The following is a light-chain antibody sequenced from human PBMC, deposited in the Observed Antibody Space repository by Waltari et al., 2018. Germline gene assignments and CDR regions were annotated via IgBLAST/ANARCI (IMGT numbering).Light chain of an antibody. Sequence: DIALTQSPATLSLSPGDTATPTRRVSHTVGRYLAWYQQKPGQAPRLLIYVGSNSATGVPARFSGSGFGTDFTLSITSLEPEDFAVDYYHQRPNLGPFFTFGGGTKVEIK. CDR2: VGS. CDR1: HTVGRY. CDR3: HQRPNLGPFFT. J-gene: IGKJ4*01. V-gene: IGKV3-11*01.